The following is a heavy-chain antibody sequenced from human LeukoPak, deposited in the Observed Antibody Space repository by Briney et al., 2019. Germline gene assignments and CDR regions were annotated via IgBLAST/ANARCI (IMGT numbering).Heavy chain of an antibody. CDR2: INPNSGGT. Sequence: GASVKVSCKASGYTFTGYYMHWVRQAPGQGLEWMGWINPNSGGTNYAQKFQGRVTMTRDTSISTAYMELSRLRSDDTAVYYCASGPSLVVRTMIVGRSLSAEYFQHWGQGTLVTVSS. V-gene: IGHV1-2*02. CDR1: GYTFTGYY. D-gene: IGHD3-22*01. J-gene: IGHJ1*01. CDR3: ASGPSLVVRTMIVGRSLSAEYFQH.